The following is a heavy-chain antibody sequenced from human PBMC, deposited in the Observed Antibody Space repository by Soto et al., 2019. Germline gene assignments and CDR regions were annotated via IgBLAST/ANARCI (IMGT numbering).Heavy chain of an antibody. CDR1: GFTFSDYY. V-gene: IGHV3-11*01. D-gene: IGHD5-12*01. Sequence: KPGGSLRLSCAASGFTFSDYYMSWIRQAPGKGLEWVSYISSSGSTIYYADSVKGRFTISRDNAKNSLYLQMNSLRAEDTAVYYCARYQKGVWMATIEPHFDYWGQGTLVTVSS. CDR2: ISSSGSTI. CDR3: ARYQKGVWMATIEPHFDY. J-gene: IGHJ4*02.